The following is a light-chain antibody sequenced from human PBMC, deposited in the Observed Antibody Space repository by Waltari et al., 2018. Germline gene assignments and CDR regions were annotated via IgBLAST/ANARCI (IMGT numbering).Light chain of an antibody. V-gene: IGLV2-14*03. CDR2: DVT. Sequence: SALPQPASVSGSPGQSISISCTGTSSDVGRSDYVSWYQQPPDKAPNLLIYDVTQRPSGISHRFSCSKSGYTASLTISGLQSEDEADYYCLSYTTSDTYVFGSGTRVTVL. CDR1: SSDVGRSDY. J-gene: IGLJ1*01. CDR3: LSYTTSDTYV.